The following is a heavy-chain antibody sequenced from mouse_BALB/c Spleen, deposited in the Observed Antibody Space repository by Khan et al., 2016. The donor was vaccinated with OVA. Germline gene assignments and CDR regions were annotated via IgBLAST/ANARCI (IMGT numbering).Heavy chain of an antibody. Sequence: EVQLQESGPGLVKPSQSLSLTCTVTGYSITSDYAWNWIRQFPGNKLEWMGYISSSGSTNYNPALKSRISTTRDTSKNQFFLQLNSGTTEDTATYYCARDGSRYNYAMKYWGQGTSVTVSS. CDR3: ARDGSRYNYAMKY. D-gene: IGHD2-3*01. CDR1: GYSITSDYA. V-gene: IGHV3-2*02. CDR2: ISSSGST. J-gene: IGHJ4*01.